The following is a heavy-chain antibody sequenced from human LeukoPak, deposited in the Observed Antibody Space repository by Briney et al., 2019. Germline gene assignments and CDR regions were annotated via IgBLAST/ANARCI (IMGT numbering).Heavy chain of an antibody. CDR2: IYTSGGT. V-gene: IGHV4-61*02. J-gene: IGHJ4*02. Sequence: PSETLSLTCTVSGGSISSGSYYWSWIRQPAGKGLEWIVRIYTSGGTNYNPSLKSRATISVDTSKNQFSLKLSSVTAADTAVYYCARGAAAAALDYWGQGTLVTVSS. CDR3: ARGAAAAALDY. CDR1: GGSISSGSYY. D-gene: IGHD6-13*01.